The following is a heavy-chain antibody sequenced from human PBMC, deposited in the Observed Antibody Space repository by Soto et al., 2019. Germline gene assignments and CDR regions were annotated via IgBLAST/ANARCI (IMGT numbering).Heavy chain of an antibody. CDR1: GFTFSTSW. V-gene: IGHV3-7*01. CDR3: ARDLIYGVSTVYYDVFDT. Sequence: VQLVESGGGLVQPGGSLRLSCLASGFTFSTSWMTWVRQAPGKGLEWVANMKGDGSKENYVDSVKGRFTISRDNAKNSWFLQMNSLRDEDTALYYCARDLIYGVSTVYYDVFDTWGQGTMVTVSP. D-gene: IGHD3-9*01. J-gene: IGHJ3*02. CDR2: MKGDGSKE.